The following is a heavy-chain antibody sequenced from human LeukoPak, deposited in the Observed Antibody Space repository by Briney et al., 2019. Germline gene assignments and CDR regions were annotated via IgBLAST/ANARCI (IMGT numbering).Heavy chain of an antibody. CDR2: ISSSGSTI. V-gene: IGHV3-11*01. CDR1: GFTFSDCY. Sequence: GGSLRLSCAASGFTFSDCYMSWIRQAPGKGLEWVSYISSSGSTIYYADSVKGRFTISRDNAKNSLYLQMNSLRAEDTAVYYCARDFVGVSIAADYWGQGTLVTVSS. CDR3: ARDFVGVSIAADY. J-gene: IGHJ4*02. D-gene: IGHD6-6*01.